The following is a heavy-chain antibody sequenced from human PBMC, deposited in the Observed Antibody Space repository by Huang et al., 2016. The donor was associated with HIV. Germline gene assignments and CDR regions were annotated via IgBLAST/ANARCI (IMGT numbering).Heavy chain of an antibody. CDR2: ISYDAKTK. D-gene: IGHD6-13*01. CDR1: GFTFSSYG. J-gene: IGHJ4*02. CDR3: AKGGSAAAVLDF. Sequence: QVQLVESGGGVVQPGRSLRISCSASGFTFSSYGMHWVRQAPGKGLECVAFISYDAKTKYYADAVKGRFSISRDNSKTTVYLQLNSLRLEDTAVYYCAKGGSAAAVLDFWGQGTLVTVSS. V-gene: IGHV3-30*18.